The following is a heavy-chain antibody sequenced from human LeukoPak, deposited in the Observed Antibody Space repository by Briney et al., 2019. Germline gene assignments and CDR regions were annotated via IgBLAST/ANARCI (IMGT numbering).Heavy chain of an antibody. J-gene: IGHJ4*02. V-gene: IGHV4-4*07. CDR2: IYTSGST. D-gene: IGHD6-19*01. CDR1: GGSISSYY. Sequence: SETLSLTCTVSGGSISSYYWSWIRQPAGKGLQWIGRIYTSGSTNYNPSLKSRVTLSVATSKNQLSLKVSSVTAADTAVYYCARLSRGAVADYWGQGTLVTVSS. CDR3: ARLSRGAVADY.